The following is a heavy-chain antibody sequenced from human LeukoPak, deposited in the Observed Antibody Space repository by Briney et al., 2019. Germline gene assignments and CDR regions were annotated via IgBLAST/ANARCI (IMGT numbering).Heavy chain of an antibody. CDR2: IIPIFGTA. V-gene: IGHV1-69*13. D-gene: IGHD6-13*01. CDR1: GGTFSSYA. CDR3: ASLAAADTYYYYYGMDV. J-gene: IGHJ6*02. Sequence: SVKVSCKASGGTFSSYAISWVRQAPGHALEWMGGIIPIFGTANYAQKFQGRVTITADESTSTAYMELSSLRSEDTAVYYCASLAAADTYYYYYGMDVWGQGTTVTVSS.